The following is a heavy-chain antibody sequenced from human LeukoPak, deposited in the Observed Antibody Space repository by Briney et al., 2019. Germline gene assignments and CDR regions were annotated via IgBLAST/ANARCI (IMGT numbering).Heavy chain of an antibody. D-gene: IGHD2-2*02. V-gene: IGHV4-39*07. Sequence: SETLSLTCTVSGGSISSSSYYWGWIRQPPGKGLEWIGSIYYSGSTYYNPSLKSRVTISVDTSKNQFSLKLSSVTAADTAVYYCARVRYCSSTSCYTGFDYWGQGTLVTVSS. CDR3: ARVRYCSSTSCYTGFDY. CDR1: GGSISSSSYY. J-gene: IGHJ4*02. CDR2: IYYSGST.